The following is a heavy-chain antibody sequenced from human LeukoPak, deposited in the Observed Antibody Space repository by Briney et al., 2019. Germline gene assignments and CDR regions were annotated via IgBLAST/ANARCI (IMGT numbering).Heavy chain of an antibody. V-gene: IGHV3-30*04. J-gene: IGHJ4*02. CDR1: GFTFNSYA. D-gene: IGHD5-12*01. Sequence: GGSLRLSCAASGFTFNSYAIHWVRQAPGKGLEWVAVISYDGSNKYYAESVRGRFTISRDDSKNTLYLQLNSLRPDDTAVYYCARDQLAYSGYDTLFDYWGQGTLVTVSS. CDR2: ISYDGSNK. CDR3: ARDQLAYSGYDTLFDY.